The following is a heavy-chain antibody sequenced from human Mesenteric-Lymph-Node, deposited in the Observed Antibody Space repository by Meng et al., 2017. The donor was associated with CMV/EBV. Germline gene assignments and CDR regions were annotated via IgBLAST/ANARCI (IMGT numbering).Heavy chain of an antibody. CDR3: ARVPSRPIVGATMPTHYYFDY. D-gene: IGHD1-26*01. J-gene: IGHJ4*02. CDR2: IYYSGST. Sequence: SETLSLTCTVSGGSVSSGSYYWSWIRQPPGKGLEWIGYIYYSGSTNYNPSLKSRVTISVDTSKNQFSLKLSSVTAADTAVYYCARVPSRPIVGATMPTHYYFDYWGQGTLVTVSS. CDR1: GGSVSSGSYY. V-gene: IGHV4-61*01.